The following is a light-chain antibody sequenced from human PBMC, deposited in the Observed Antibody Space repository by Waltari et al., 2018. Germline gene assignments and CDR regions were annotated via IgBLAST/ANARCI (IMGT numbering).Light chain of an antibody. J-gene: IGLJ3*02. Sequence: QSALTQPASVSGSPGQSITISCTGTSSDVGGYNYVSWYQHHPGKAPKLIISDVSKRPSVFSDRFSGSKSGNTASLTISGLQTEDEADYYCNSWTTSSTLLFGGGTKVTVL. CDR1: SSDVGGYNY. CDR2: DVS. V-gene: IGLV2-14*03. CDR3: NSWTTSSTLL.